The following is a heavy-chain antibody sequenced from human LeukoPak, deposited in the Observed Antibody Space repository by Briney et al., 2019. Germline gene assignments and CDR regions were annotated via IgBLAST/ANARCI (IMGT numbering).Heavy chain of an antibody. CDR2: ISYSGST. Sequence: PSETLSLTCTVSGGSVSSGIYYWSWIRQPPGKELEWIGFISYSGSTNYNPSLKSRVTISVDTSKNQFSLKLSSVTAADTAVYYCAKGAGWYGVWGQGALVTVSS. CDR3: AKGAGWYGV. J-gene: IGHJ4*02. CDR1: GGSVSSGIYY. V-gene: IGHV4-61*01. D-gene: IGHD6-19*01.